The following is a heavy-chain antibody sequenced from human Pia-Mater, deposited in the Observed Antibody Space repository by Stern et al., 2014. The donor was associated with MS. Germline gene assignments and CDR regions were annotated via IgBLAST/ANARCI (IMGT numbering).Heavy chain of an antibody. D-gene: IGHD4-17*01. J-gene: IGHJ4*02. Sequence: VQLVESGAEVKKPGESLKISCKVSGYIFTNYWIGWGRQVPGKVLEWMGISYPGDSDTRYSPSFQGRVTISADKSISTAYLHWSSLKASDTAMYFCARHEEGGTVLTGWGQGTLITVSS. CDR2: SYPGDSDT. CDR3: ARHEEGGTVLTG. V-gene: IGHV5-51*01. CDR1: GYIFTNYW.